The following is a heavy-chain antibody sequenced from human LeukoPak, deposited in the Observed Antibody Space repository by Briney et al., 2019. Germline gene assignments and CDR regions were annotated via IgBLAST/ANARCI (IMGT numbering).Heavy chain of an antibody. CDR2: TNPELGKQ. V-gene: IGHV1-8*01. D-gene: IGHD6-13*01. Sequence: QATGQGXXLMGWTNPELGKQGYATMSKGRVTMTRSPSISTAYMELSSLTSEDTAVYYCARRIAAAGVGIVYWGQGTLVTVSS. CDR3: ARRIAAAGVGIVY. J-gene: IGHJ4*02.